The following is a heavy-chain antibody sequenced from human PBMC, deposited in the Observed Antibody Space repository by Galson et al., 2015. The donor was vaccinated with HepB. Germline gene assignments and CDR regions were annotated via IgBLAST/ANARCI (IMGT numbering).Heavy chain of an antibody. D-gene: IGHD6-13*01. CDR3: ARVGIAQQLVRYYYYYGMDV. Sequence: LRLSCAASGFTFSSYSMNWVRQAPGKGLEWIGEINHSGSTNYNPSLKSRVTISVDTSKNQFSLKLSSVTAADTAVYYCARVGIAQQLVRYYYYYGMDVWGQGTTVTVSS. J-gene: IGHJ6*02. CDR2: INHSGST. CDR1: GFTFSSYS. V-gene: IGHV4-34*01.